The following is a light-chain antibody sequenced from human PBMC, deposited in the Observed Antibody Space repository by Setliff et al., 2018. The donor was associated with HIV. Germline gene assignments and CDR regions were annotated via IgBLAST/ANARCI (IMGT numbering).Light chain of an antibody. J-gene: IGLJ1*01. CDR1: SSDVGGYSH. CDR3: SSYAVTNTLP. Sequence: QSALAQPASVSGSPGQSITISCTGTSSDVGGYSHVSWYHQHPGKAPKLIIYEVSNRPSGVSNRFSGSKSGNTASLTISGLQAEDEADYYCSSYAVTNTLPFGTGTKVTVL. CDR2: EVS. V-gene: IGLV2-14*01.